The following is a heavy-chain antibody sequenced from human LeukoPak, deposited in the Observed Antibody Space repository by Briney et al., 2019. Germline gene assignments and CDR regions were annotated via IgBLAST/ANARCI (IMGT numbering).Heavy chain of an antibody. Sequence: GGSLRLSCAASGFPFSSAWMSWVRQAPGKGLEWVANIKQDGNEKHYVDSVKGRFTISRDNAKNSLYLQMNSLRAEDTAVYYCASLNSYAFAAWGQGTMVTVSS. CDR2: IKQDGNEK. CDR3: ASLNSYAFAA. CDR1: GFPFSSAW. J-gene: IGHJ3*01. V-gene: IGHV3-7*01. D-gene: IGHD1-7*01.